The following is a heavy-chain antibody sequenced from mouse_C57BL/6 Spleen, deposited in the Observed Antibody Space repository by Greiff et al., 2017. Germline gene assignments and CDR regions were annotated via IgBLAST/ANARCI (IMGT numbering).Heavy chain of an antibody. D-gene: IGHD1-1*01. Sequence: VQLQQSGPELVKPGASVKISCKASGYSFTGYYMNWVKQSPEKSLEWIGEINPSTGGTTYNQKFKAKATLTVDKSSSTAYMQLKSLTSEDSAVYYCARSAYYGSSYGFDYWGPGTTLTVSS. CDR2: INPSTGGT. CDR1: GYSFTGYY. V-gene: IGHV1-42*01. CDR3: ARSAYYGSSYGFDY. J-gene: IGHJ2*01.